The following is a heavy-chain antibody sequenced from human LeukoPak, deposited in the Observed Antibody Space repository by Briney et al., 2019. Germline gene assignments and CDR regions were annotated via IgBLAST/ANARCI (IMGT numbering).Heavy chain of an antibody. CDR1: GYSIRSGYY. D-gene: IGHD5-18*01. CDR3: ARTRSRAGYSYGYSNWFDP. Sequence: SETLSLTCNVSGYSIRSGYYWGWIRQPPGKGLEWIGSIYRSGSSHYNPSLRSRVTISVDTSKNQFSLKLSSVTAADTAVYYCARTRSRAGYSYGYSNWFDPWGQGTLVTVSS. CDR2: IYRSGSS. V-gene: IGHV4-38-2*02. J-gene: IGHJ5*02.